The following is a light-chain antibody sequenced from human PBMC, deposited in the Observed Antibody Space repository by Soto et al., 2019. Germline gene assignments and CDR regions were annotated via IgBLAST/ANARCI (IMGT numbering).Light chain of an antibody. CDR3: QQRHMWPIT. CDR2: DAY. J-gene: IGKJ5*01. CDR1: QSVSNNY. Sequence: EIVLTQSPGTLSLSPGERATLSCRASQSVSNNYLAWYQQKPGQAPRLLIYDAYNRATGILPRFSGSGSGTDFTLTISSLEPEDSAVYYCQQRHMWPITFGQGTRLEIK. V-gene: IGKV3D-20*02.